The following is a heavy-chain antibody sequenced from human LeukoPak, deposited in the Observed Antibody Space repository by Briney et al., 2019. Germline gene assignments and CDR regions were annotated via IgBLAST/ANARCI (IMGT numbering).Heavy chain of an antibody. V-gene: IGHV4-59*08. CDR2: IYYTGKN. Sequence: PSETLSLTCAVSGGSINSHYWGWIRQPPGKGLQWIGDIYYTGKNNYNPSLKSRVTISLDTSKDHLSLNLTSVAAADTAIYYCVRRDTGWNYFDYWGQGILVTVSS. D-gene: IGHD6-19*01. CDR1: GGSINSHY. CDR3: VRRDTGWNYFDY. J-gene: IGHJ4*02.